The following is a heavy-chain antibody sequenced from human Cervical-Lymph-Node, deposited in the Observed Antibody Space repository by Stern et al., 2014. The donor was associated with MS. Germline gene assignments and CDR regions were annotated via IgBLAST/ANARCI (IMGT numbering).Heavy chain of an antibody. CDR2: INPNDGNT. CDR1: GYNFTSYG. Sequence: VQLVESGAEVKKPGASVRVSCKASGYNFTSYGMRWVRQAPGQGLEWMGRINPNDGNTNYAQKFQGRVTMTRDTSTSTVYMDLGRLRSEDTAVYYCAIIEGWNGMDVWGQGTTVTASS. D-gene: IGHD1-26*01. J-gene: IGHJ6*02. CDR3: AIIEGWNGMDV. V-gene: IGHV1-46*01.